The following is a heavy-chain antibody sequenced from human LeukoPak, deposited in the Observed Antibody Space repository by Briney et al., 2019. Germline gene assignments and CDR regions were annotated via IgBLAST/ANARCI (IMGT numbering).Heavy chain of an antibody. V-gene: IGHV3-48*03. CDR3: ARESWLPLDY. D-gene: IGHD6-19*01. J-gene: IGHJ4*02. Sequence: GGSLRLSCAASGFTFSSYEMNWVRQAPGKGLEWVSYISSSGSTIYYADSVKGRFTISRDNAKNSLYLQMNGLRAEDTAVYYCARESWLPLDYWGQGTLVTVSS. CDR1: GFTFSSYE. CDR2: ISSSGSTI.